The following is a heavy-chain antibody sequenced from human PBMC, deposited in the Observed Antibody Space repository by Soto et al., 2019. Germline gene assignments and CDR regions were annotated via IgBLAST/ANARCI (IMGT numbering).Heavy chain of an antibody. CDR1: GFTVSSNY. Sequence: EVQLVESGGGLVQPGGSLRLSCAASGFTVSSNYMSWVRQAPGKGLEWVSVIYSGGSTYYADSVKGRFTISRDNSKNTLYLQMNSLRAEDTAGYYCARDLQGGRYYYYGMDVWGQGTTVTVSS. D-gene: IGHD4-4*01. CDR3: ARDLQGGRYYYYGMDV. CDR2: IYSGGST. V-gene: IGHV3-66*01. J-gene: IGHJ6*02.